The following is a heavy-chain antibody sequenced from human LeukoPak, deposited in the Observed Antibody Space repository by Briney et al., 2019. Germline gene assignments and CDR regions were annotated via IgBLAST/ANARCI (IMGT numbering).Heavy chain of an antibody. CDR3: ARSLGSRSDV. CDR2: ISSSGSTI. V-gene: IGHV3-48*03. CDR1: GFTFSSYE. D-gene: IGHD3-22*01. J-gene: IGHJ6*02. Sequence: PGGSLRLSCAASGFTFSSYEMNWVRQAPGKGREWVTYISSSGSTIYYADSVKGRFTISRDNAKDSLYLQMNSLRDEDTAVYYCARSLGSRSDVWGQGTTVTVSS.